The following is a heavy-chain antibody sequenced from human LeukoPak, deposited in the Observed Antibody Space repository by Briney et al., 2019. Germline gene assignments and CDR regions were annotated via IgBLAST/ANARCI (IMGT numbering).Heavy chain of an antibody. J-gene: IGHJ3*02. CDR3: ATYAVVVAATRAVGSDAFDI. CDR1: GYTFTSYY. Sequence: GASVKVSCKASGYTFTSYYMHWVRQAPGQGLEWMGIINPSGGSTSYVQKFQGRVTMTEDTSTDTAYMELSSLRSEDTAVYYCATYAVVVAATRAVGSDAFDIWGQGTMVTVSS. V-gene: IGHV1-46*01. D-gene: IGHD2-15*01. CDR2: INPSGGST.